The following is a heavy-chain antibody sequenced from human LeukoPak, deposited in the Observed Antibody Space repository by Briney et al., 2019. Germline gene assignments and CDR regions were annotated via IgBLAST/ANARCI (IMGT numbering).Heavy chain of an antibody. CDR1: GFTFSSYA. J-gene: IGHJ6*04. CDR3: AKDRRTTVTTWFWDV. Sequence: GGSLRLSCAASGFTFSSYAMSWVRQAPGKGLEWVSAISATGVYTNYADSVQGRFTISRDSSKNTLYPQMNSLRAEDTAVYYCAKDRRTTVTTWFWDVWGKGTTVTVSS. D-gene: IGHD4-17*01. CDR2: ISATGVYT. V-gene: IGHV3-23*01.